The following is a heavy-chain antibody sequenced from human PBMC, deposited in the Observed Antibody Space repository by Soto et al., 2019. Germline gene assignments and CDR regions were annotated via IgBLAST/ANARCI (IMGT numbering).Heavy chain of an antibody. CDR1: GFTFSSYS. J-gene: IGHJ4*02. CDR3: AREDYSNFDY. CDR2: ISSSSSYI. V-gene: IGHV3-21*01. Sequence: EVQLVESGGGLVKPGGSLRLSCAASGFTFSSYSMNWFRQAPGKGLEWASSISSSSSYIYSADSVKGRFTISRDNAKNSLYLQMNSLRAEDTAVYDCAREDYSNFDYWGQGTLVTVSS. D-gene: IGHD4-4*01.